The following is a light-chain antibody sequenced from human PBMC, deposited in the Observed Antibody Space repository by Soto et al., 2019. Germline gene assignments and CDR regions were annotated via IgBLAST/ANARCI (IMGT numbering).Light chain of an antibody. J-gene: IGKJ1*01. V-gene: IGKV3-20*01. CDR2: GAS. Sequence: EIWLPPSPGTLALSPGEGATLSRRPSQSVSKYLAWYQQKPGQAPRLLIYGASSRATGIPDSFSGSGSGTDFTLTISRLEPEDFAVYYCQQYGGSPQTFGQGTKVDIK. CDR3: QQYGGSPQT. CDR1: QSVSKY.